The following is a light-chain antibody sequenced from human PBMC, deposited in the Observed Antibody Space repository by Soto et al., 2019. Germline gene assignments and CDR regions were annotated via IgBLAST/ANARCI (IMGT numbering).Light chain of an antibody. J-gene: IGLJ1*01. CDR2: EVT. V-gene: IGLV2-14*01. Sequence: QSALTQPASVSGSPGQSITIPCTGTSSDIGNYNSVSWYRQHPGKAPKLIIFEVTNRPSGVSARFSGSKSGNTASLTISGLQADDEADYYCGSYSTYRPYVFGSGTKLTVL. CDR1: SSDIGNYNS. CDR3: GSYSTYRPYV.